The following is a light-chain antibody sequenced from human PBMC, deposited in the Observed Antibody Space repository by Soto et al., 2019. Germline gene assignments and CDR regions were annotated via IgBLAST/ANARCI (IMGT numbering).Light chain of an antibody. CDR2: AVS. CDR3: LQDYSYPRT. V-gene: IGKV1-6*01. CDR1: QGIGNA. J-gene: IGKJ1*01. Sequence: AIQMTQSPSLPASVGGRVTITCRASQGIGNAVSWYQQRSGKAPRLLIYAVSNLQSGVPSRFSGSGSGSYFTLTISSLQPEDFATYFCLQDYSYPRTFGQGTTV.